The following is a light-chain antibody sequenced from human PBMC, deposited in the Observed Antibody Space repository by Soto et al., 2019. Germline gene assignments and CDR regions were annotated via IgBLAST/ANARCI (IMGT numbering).Light chain of an antibody. V-gene: IGKV1-33*01. J-gene: IGKJ4*01. CDR2: DAS. CDR3: QQYDDLPLT. CDR1: HDISNY. Sequence: DIQMTESPSSLSAFVGDRVTITCQASHDISNYLNWYQHKPGKAPKLLIYDASNLQTGVPSRFSGSGSTTYFTFTISSLQPEDIATYFCQQYDDLPLTFGGGTKVDVK.